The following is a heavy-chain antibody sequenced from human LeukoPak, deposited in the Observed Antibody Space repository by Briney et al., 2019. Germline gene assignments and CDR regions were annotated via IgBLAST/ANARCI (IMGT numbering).Heavy chain of an antibody. CDR1: GFTFSSYA. D-gene: IGHD2-2*01. J-gene: IGHJ4*02. CDR3: AKAALRYQLLSSLDY. V-gene: IGHV3-23*01. Sequence: GGSLRLFCAASGFTFSSYAMNWARQAPGKGLEWVSAISGSGASTYYADSVKGRFTISRDNSKNTLYLQMNSLRAEDTAIYYCAKAALRYQLLSSLDYWGQGTLVTVSS. CDR2: ISGSGAST.